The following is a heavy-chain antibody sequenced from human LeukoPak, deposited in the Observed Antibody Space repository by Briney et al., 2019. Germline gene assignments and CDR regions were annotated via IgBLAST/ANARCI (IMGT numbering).Heavy chain of an antibody. Sequence: SGRSLRLSCAASGFTFSTFTMHWVRQAPGKGLEWVAAISYDGSNKNYADSVKGRFTISRDNSKNTLYLQRNSLRGEDTALYDCARQDDYSFGYWGQGTLVPVSS. V-gene: IGHV3-30*04. CDR3: ARQDDYSFGY. J-gene: IGHJ4*02. CDR2: ISYDGSNK. D-gene: IGHD4-11*01. CDR1: GFTFSTFT.